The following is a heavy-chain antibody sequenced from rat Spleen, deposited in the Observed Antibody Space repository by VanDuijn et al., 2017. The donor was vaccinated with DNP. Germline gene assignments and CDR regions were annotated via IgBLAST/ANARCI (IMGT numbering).Heavy chain of an antibody. J-gene: IGHJ2*01. CDR3: AREQHYHFDY. V-gene: IGHV5-25*01. Sequence: EVQLVESGGGFVQPGRSMSLSCAASGFTFSTYDMAWVRQAPKKGLDWVATITSTGGSTSYRDSVKGRFSISRDNAYSSLYLQMNSLNSEDTATYYCAREQHYHFDYWGQGVMVTVSS. CDR2: ITSTGGST. D-gene: IGHD1-10*01. CDR1: GFTFSTYD.